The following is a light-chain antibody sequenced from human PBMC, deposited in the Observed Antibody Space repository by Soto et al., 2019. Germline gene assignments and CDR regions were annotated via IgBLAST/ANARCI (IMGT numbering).Light chain of an antibody. J-gene: IGKJ2*01. CDR3: QQYDNWPPQT. CDR1: QSVSNK. Sequence: EIVVTQSPATLYVSPGERVTLSCRASQSVSNKFAWYQQKPGQAPRILMYDASTRATGIPARFSGSGSGTEFTLTISSLQSEDFAVYYCQQYDNWPPQTFGQGTKLQIK. V-gene: IGKV3-15*01. CDR2: DAS.